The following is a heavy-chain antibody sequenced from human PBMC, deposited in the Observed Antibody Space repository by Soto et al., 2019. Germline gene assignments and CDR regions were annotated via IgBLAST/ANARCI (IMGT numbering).Heavy chain of an antibody. CDR1: GYSFTSYW. J-gene: IGHJ5*02. CDR3: ARNPLTDNWFDP. Sequence: ESLEIACEVSGYSFTSYWISWVRQMPGKGLEWMGRIDPSDSYTNYSTSFQGHVTISADKSISTAYLQWSSLKASDTAMYYCARNPLTDNWFDPWGQGTLVTVSS. V-gene: IGHV5-10-1*01. CDR2: IDPSDSYT.